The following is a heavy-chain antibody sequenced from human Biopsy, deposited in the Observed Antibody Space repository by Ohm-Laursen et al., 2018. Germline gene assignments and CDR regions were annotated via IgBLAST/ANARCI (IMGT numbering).Heavy chain of an antibody. CDR1: GFTFSDHN. Sequence: SLRLSCTASGFTFSDHNMHWVRQAPGKGLEWVAFIWSSATYKAYADSVKGRFTVSRVNSKNTVYLQMNSLSADDTAIYSCVKDGGQTAPYAFDVWGQGTMVTVSS. CDR3: VKDGGQTAPYAFDV. J-gene: IGHJ3*01. D-gene: IGHD3-16*01. V-gene: IGHV3-33*06. CDR2: IWSSATYK.